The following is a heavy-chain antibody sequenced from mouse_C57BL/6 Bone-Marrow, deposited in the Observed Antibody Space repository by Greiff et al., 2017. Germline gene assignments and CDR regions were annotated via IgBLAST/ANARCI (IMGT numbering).Heavy chain of an antibody. J-gene: IGHJ2*01. CDR2: IDPSDSYT. CDR3: ARTTTVVAGDY. V-gene: IGHV1-69*01. CDR1: GYTFTSYW. D-gene: IGHD1-1*01. Sequence: QVQLKQPGAELVMPGASVKLSCKASGYTFTSYWMHWVKQRPGQGLEWIGEIDPSDSYTNYNQKFKGKSTLTVDKSSSTAYMQLSSLTSEDAAVYYCARTTTVVAGDYWGKGTTLTVSS.